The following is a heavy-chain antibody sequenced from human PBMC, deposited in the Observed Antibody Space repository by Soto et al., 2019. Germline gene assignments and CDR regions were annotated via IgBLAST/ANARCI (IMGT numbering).Heavy chain of an antibody. CDR3: ARSDGPLGDY. D-gene: IGHD4-17*01. CDR1: GYTFTYYA. CDR2: INAGNGNT. J-gene: IGHJ4*02. V-gene: IGHV1-3*01. Sequence: QVQLVQSGAEVKKPGASVKVSCKASGYTFTYYAMHWVRQAPGQRLEWMGWINAGNGNTKYSQKFQGRVTITRDTSASTAYMELSSLRYDDTAVYYCARSDGPLGDYWGQGTLVTVSS.